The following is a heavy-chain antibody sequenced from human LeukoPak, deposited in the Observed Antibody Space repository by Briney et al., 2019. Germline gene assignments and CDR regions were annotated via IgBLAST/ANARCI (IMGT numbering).Heavy chain of an antibody. D-gene: IGHD5-18*01. CDR3: ARDWGRGYSYGDY. J-gene: IGHJ4*02. CDR2: IYSGGST. Sequence: PGGSLRLSCAASGFTASSNHMSWVRQAPGKGLEWVSVIYSGGSTYYADSVKGRFTISRDNSKNTLYLQMNSLRAEDTAVYYCARDWGRGYSYGDYWGQGTLDTVSS. V-gene: IGHV3-66*01. CDR1: GFTASSNH.